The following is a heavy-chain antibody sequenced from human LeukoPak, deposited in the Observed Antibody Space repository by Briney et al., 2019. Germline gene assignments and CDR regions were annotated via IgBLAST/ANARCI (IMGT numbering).Heavy chain of an antibody. Sequence: GGSLRLSCTASAFTLGDWYMSWIRQAPGKGLEWISYISNIGTTTYYAESVKGRFTISRDYAKNSLYLQMNSLSGEDTAVYYCACDFRYLGHDFWGQGTLVTVSS. CDR2: ISNIGTTT. V-gene: IGHV3-11*01. D-gene: IGHD2-21*02. CDR1: AFTLGDWY. J-gene: IGHJ4*02. CDR3: ACDFRYLGHDF.